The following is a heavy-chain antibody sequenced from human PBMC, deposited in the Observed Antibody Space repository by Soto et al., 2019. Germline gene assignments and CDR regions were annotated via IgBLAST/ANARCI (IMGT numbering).Heavy chain of an antibody. Sequence: PSETLSLTCAVSGFSISNGDYWGWIRQPPGKGLEWIGNIYHSGSTYYTPSLKTRVTISIDTSKNQFLLKLSSVTAADTAVYYCAKYGEDYYSAMDVWGQGTTVTPSS. J-gene: IGHJ6*02. CDR3: AKYGEDYYSAMDV. CDR2: IYHSGST. V-gene: IGHV4-38-2*01. CDR1: GFSISNGDY. D-gene: IGHD4-17*01.